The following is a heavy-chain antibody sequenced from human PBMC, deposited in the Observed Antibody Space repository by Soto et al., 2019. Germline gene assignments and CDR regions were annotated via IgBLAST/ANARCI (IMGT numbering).Heavy chain of an antibody. J-gene: IGHJ3*02. CDR2: IKSKTDGGTT. D-gene: IGHD3-9*01. CDR1: GLSLRNAL. Sequence: PGGCPGICSAACGLSLRNALVSVVRQAPGKGLEWVGRIKSKTDGGTTDYAAPVKGRFTISRDDSKNTLYLQMNSLKTEDTAVYYCTTDLVRYFDWLSHYAFDIWAQGTMVTVSS. CDR3: TTDLVRYFDWLSHYAFDI. V-gene: IGHV3-15*01.